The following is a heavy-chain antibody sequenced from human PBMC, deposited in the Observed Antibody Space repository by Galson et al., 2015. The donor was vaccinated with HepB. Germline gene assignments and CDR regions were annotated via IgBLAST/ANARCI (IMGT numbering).Heavy chain of an antibody. J-gene: IGHJ4*02. D-gene: IGHD4/OR15-4a*01. CDR2: IKQDGSER. V-gene: IGHV3-7*03. Sequence: SLRLSCAASGFTFSSYWMTWVRQAPGKGLEWVANIKQDGSERNYVDSVKGRFTISRDNAKSTLYLQMDSLRAEDTAVYYCARPTRVPSRQPIAYCGQRTLVTVSS. CDR3: ARPTRVPSRQPIAY. CDR1: GFTFSSYW.